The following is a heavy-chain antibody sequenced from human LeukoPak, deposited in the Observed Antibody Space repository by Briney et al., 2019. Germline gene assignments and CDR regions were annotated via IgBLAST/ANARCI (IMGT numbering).Heavy chain of an antibody. V-gene: IGHV4-39*07. Sequence: SETLSLTCTVSGGSISSSSYYWGWIRQPPGKGLEWIGSIYYSGSTYYNPSLKSRVTISVDTSKNQFSLNMSSVTAADSAVYYCARTGSDILTGLGGEITNWGQGTLVTVSS. CDR2: IYYSGST. D-gene: IGHD3-9*01. J-gene: IGHJ4*02. CDR1: GGSISSSSYY. CDR3: ARTGSDILTGLGGEITN.